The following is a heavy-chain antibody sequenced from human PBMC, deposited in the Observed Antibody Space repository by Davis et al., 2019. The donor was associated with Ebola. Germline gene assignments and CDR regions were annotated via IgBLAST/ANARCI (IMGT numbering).Heavy chain of an antibody. D-gene: IGHD5-18*01. CDR3: ARGIVYSYGSNYYGMDV. Sequence: AASVKVSCKASGYTFTSYYMHWVRQAPGQGLEWMGWINPNSGGTNYAQKFQGWVTMTRDTSSSTAYMELSRLRSDDTAVYYCARGIVYSYGSNYYGMDVWGQGTTVTVSS. CDR2: INPNSGGT. CDR1: GYTFTSYY. V-gene: IGHV1-2*04. J-gene: IGHJ6*02.